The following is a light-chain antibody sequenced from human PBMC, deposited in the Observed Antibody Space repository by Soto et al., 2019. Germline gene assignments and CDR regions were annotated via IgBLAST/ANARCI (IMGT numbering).Light chain of an antibody. CDR2: TAS. J-gene: IGKJ4*01. V-gene: IGKV1-8*01. CDR1: QGISRH. CDR3: QQYFRDPLT. Sequence: AIRMTQSPSSFSASTGDRVTITCRASQGISRHLAWYQVKPGKAPMLLIYTASYLESGVPSRFSGSGSGTDFTLTISSLQAEDFAVYYFQQYFRDPLTFGGGTKVEIK.